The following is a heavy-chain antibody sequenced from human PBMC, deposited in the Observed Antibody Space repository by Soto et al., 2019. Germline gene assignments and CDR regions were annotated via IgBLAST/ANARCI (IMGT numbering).Heavy chain of an antibody. CDR1: GGTFSSYT. Sequence: QVQLVQSGAEVKKPGSSVKVSCKASGGTFSSYTISWVRQAPGQGLEWMGRIIPILGIANYAQKFQGRVTSTADKSTSTAYMELSSLRSEDTAVYYCATTLPYGSGSYYRWGQGTLVTVSS. J-gene: IGHJ5*02. CDR3: ATTLPYGSGSYYR. V-gene: IGHV1-69*02. CDR2: IIPILGIA. D-gene: IGHD3-10*01.